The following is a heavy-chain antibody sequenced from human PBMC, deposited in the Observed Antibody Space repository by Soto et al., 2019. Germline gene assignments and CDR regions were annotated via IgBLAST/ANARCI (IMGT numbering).Heavy chain of an antibody. Sequence: ASVKVSCKASGGTFSSYAISWVRQAPGQGLEWMGGIIPSFGTANHAQKFQGRVTITADESTSTAYMELSSLRSEDTAVYYCATRAAYYYYGMDVWGQGTTVTVSS. V-gene: IGHV1-69*13. CDR1: GGTFSSYA. J-gene: IGHJ6*02. D-gene: IGHD2-15*01. CDR2: IIPSFGTA. CDR3: ATRAAYYYYGMDV.